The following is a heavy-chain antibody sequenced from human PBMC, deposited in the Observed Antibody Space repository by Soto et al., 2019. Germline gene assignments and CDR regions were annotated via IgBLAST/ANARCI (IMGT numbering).Heavy chain of an antibody. D-gene: IGHD3-3*02. CDR2: IVVVNGNT. CDR3: AVTGLPFRPLTEPTENGMDV. Sequence: ELVQSGPEAREPGTSVKVSCRASGFSFGDSAVQWVRQGRGQRLEWIGWIVVVNGNTNYAQKFEGRVTLTRDASTSTSHMELTSLSSEDTAVYFCAVTGLPFRPLTEPTENGMDVWGQGTTVTVSS. V-gene: IGHV1-58*01. J-gene: IGHJ6*02. CDR1: GFSFGDSA.